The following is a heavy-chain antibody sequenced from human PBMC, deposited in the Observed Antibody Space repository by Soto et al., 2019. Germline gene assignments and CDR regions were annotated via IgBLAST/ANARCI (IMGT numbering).Heavy chain of an antibody. J-gene: IGHJ6*03. D-gene: IGHD3-3*01. CDR1: GASISTIGNT. CDR3: ARAIFSSVLYIDF. Sequence: SETLSLTCTISGASISTIGNTWTWVRQPPGKGLEWIGYIYPSGATYYNPSLKSRVTISMERSKNRFSLNVNSATAADTAVYYCARAIFSSVLYIDFWGQGITVTVSS. CDR2: IYPSGAT. V-gene: IGHV4-30-2*01.